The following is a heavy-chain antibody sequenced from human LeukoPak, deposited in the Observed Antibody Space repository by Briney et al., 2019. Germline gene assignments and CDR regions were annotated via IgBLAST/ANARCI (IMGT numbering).Heavy chain of an antibody. D-gene: IGHD6-19*01. V-gene: IGHV1-2*02. CDR3: ARDRGRSYSSGWYYGMDV. J-gene: IGHJ6*02. CDR1: GYXSTGYY. Sequence: GASVKVSCKASGYXSTGYYIHWVRQAPGQGLEWMGWINPNSGGTNYAQKFQGRVTMTRDTSISTAYMELSSLRSDDTAVYYCARDRGRSYSSGWYYGMDVWGQGTAVTVSS. CDR2: INPNSGGT.